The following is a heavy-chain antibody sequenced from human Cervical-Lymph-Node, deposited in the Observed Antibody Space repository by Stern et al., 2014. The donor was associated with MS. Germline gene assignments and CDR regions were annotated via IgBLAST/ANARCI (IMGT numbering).Heavy chain of an antibody. J-gene: IGHJ4*02. CDR2: AFHTGTT. V-gene: IGHV4-59*01. CDR1: GASIRTYY. Sequence: QVQLQESGPGLVKPSETLSLTCTVSGASIRTYYWSWIRQPPGRGLEWVGYAFHTGTTIYNPSLKSRVTISLDTSKNQFSLILRSVTAADTAVYYCARKALSMDHYFDSWGQGALVTVSS. CDR3: ARKALSMDHYFDS. D-gene: IGHD2-2*03.